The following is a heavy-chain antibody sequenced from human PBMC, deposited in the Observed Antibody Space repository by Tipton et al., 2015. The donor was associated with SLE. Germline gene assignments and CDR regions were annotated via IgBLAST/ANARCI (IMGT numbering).Heavy chain of an antibody. D-gene: IGHD6-13*01. CDR1: GGSFSGYY. V-gene: IGHV4-34*01. J-gene: IGHJ5*02. CDR2: INHSGST. CDR3: ASLGVPAVGNRFDP. Sequence: TLSLTCAVYGGSFSGYYWNWIRQPPGKGLEWIGEINHSGSTNYNPSLKSRVTISVDTSKKQFSLKLSSVTAADTAMYYCASLGVPAVGNRFDPWGQGTLVTVSS.